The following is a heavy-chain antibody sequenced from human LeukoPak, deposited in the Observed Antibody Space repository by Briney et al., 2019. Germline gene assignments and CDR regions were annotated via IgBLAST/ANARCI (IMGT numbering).Heavy chain of an antibody. D-gene: IGHD3-10*01. CDR2: IYYSGST. V-gene: IGHV4-61*08. CDR3: ARGGEILE. CDR1: GGSISSGGYS. Sequence: SQTLSLTCAVSGGSISSGGYSWSWIRQPPGKGLEWIGYIYYSGSTNYNPSLKSRVTISVDTSKNQFSLKLSSVTAADTAVYYCARGGEILEWGQGTLVTVSS. J-gene: IGHJ4*02.